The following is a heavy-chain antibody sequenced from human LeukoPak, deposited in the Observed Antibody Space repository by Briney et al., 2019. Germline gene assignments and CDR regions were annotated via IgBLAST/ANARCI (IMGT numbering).Heavy chain of an antibody. CDR1: GYTFTSYG. D-gene: IGHD3-10*01. V-gene: IGHV1-18*01. Sequence: ASVKVSCKASGYTFTSYGISWVRQAPGQGLEWMGWISAYNGNTNYAQKLQGRVTMTTDTSTSTAYMELRSLRSDDTAVYYCARAVSLEGEITMVRGVITRNWFDPWGQGTLVTVSS. CDR3: ARAVSLEGEITMVRGVITRNWFDP. J-gene: IGHJ5*02. CDR2: ISAYNGNT.